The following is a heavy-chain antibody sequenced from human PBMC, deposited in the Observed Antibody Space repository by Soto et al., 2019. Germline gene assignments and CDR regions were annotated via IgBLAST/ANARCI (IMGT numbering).Heavy chain of an antibody. CDR3: ARGKDIVLMVYALYYYYGMDV. D-gene: IGHD2-8*01. CDR2: TYYRSKWYN. J-gene: IGHJ6*02. V-gene: IGHV6-1*01. Sequence: SQTLSLTCAISGDSVSSNSAAWNWIRQSPSRGLEWLGRTYYRSKWYNDYAVSVKSRITINPETSKNQFSLQLNSVTPEDTAVYYCARGKDIVLMVYALYYYYGMDVWGQGTTVTVSS. CDR1: GDSVSSNSAA.